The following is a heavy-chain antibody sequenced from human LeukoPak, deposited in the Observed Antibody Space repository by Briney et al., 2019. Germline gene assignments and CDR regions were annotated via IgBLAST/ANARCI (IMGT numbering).Heavy chain of an antibody. Sequence: SETLSLTCTVSGDSINSGENYWSWIRQPPGKGLEWIGHIYYSGSTNYNPSLKSRVTISVDTSKNQFSLKLSSVTAADTAVYYCARMVRGVMNAFDIWGQGTMVTVSS. CDR1: GDSINSGENY. J-gene: IGHJ3*02. V-gene: IGHV4-61*08. CDR2: IYYSGST. CDR3: ARMVRGVMNAFDI. D-gene: IGHD3-10*01.